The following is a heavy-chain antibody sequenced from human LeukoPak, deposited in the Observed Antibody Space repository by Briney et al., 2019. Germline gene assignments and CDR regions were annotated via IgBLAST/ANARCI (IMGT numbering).Heavy chain of an antibody. CDR1: GGSFSSSDYY. Sequence: SETLSLTCTVSGGSFSSSDYYWGWIRQSPGKGLEWIGSIYYSGTTYYNPSLKSRVTISVDTSKKQFSLKLRSVTAADTAVYYCARTIIAAAYYYYYYMDVWGKGTTVTISS. CDR3: ARTIIAAAYYYYYYMDV. CDR2: IYYSGTT. D-gene: IGHD6-13*01. J-gene: IGHJ6*03. V-gene: IGHV4-39*01.